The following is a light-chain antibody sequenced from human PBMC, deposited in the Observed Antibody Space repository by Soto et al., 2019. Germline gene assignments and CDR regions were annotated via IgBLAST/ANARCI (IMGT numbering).Light chain of an antibody. V-gene: IGKV3-20*01. CDR1: QSVSSSY. Sequence: EIVLTQSPGTLSLSPGERATLSCRASQSVSSSYLAWYQQKPGQAPRLLIYGASYRATGIPDRFSGRGSGTEFTLTISRLEPEDFAVYYCQQYDDSLSSFTFGQGTNLEIK. J-gene: IGKJ2*01. CDR2: GAS. CDR3: QQYDDSLSSFT.